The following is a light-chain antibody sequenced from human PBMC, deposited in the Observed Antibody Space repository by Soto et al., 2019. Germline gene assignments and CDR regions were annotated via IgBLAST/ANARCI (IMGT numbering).Light chain of an antibody. V-gene: IGLV2-14*01. CDR1: SSDIGGYNY. CDR3: SSFTSSIPYVL. J-gene: IGLJ2*01. CDR2: EVS. Sequence: QSALTQPASVSGSPGQSSTISCTGTSSDIGGYNYVSWYQHHPGKAPKLMIYEVSNRPSGVSNRFSGSKSDNTASLTISGLQAEDEAHYYCSSFTSSIPYVLFGGATKLTVL.